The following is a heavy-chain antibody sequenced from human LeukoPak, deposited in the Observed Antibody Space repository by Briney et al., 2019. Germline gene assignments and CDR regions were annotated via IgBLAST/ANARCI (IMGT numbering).Heavy chain of an antibody. CDR3: ARDQEGFDY. CDR2: IYPRDGST. J-gene: IGHJ4*02. Sequence: ASVKVSCKASGYTFTSYGISWVRQAPGQGLEWVGMIYPRDGSTSYAQKFQGRVIVSRDTSTGTVHMELSGLRSEDTAVYYCARDQEGFDYWGQGTLVTVSS. CDR1: GYTFTSYG. V-gene: IGHV1-46*01.